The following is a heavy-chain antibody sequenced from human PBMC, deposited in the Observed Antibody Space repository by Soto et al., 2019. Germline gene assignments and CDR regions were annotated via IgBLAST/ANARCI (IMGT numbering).Heavy chain of an antibody. V-gene: IGHV3-33*01. J-gene: IGHJ4*02. CDR1: GFTFSNYH. CDR2: IWNDATNK. CDR3: ARDPMSHSDPRNDY. Sequence: GGSLRLSCAASGFTFSNYHMHWVRQAPGKGLEWVAVIWNDATNKFYADSVKGRFTISRDNSKDTLYLQMNSLRAEDTAVYYCARDPMSHSDPRNDYSGQGTLVTVSS. D-gene: IGHD1-26*01.